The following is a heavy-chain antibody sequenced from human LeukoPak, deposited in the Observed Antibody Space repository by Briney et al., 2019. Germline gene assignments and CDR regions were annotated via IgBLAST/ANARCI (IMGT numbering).Heavy chain of an antibody. V-gene: IGHV1-3*01. CDR1: GYTFTNYA. Sequence: ASVTLSCKASGYTFTNYAIHWLRQAPGQRLEWMGWINAGNGNTKYSQKLQGRVNSTRDTSASTAYMELSSLRSEDTAVYFCASEQHGRFDYWGQGTLATVSS. D-gene: IGHD6-13*01. CDR2: INAGNGNT. J-gene: IGHJ4*02. CDR3: ASEQHGRFDY.